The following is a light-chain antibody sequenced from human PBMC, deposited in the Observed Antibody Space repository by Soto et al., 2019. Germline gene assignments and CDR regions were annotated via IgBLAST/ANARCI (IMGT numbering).Light chain of an antibody. Sequence: QSVLTQPPSVSGAPGQRVTISCTGNSASIGAGYDVHWYQQLPGTAPRLLIYINDQRPSGVPGRFSASTSGTSASLAISGLQSDDEADYYCATWDDDLNAAVFGGGTQLTVL. CDR3: ATWDDDLNAAV. CDR1: SASIGAGYD. V-gene: IGLV1-40*01. CDR2: IND. J-gene: IGLJ7*01.